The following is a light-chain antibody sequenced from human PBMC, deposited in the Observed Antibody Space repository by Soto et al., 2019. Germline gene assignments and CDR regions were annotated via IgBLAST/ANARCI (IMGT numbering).Light chain of an antibody. CDR1: QSVSRH. J-gene: IGKJ5*01. CDR2: GAF. CDR3: QQYDKWPYT. V-gene: IGKV3-15*01. Sequence: VVLTQSPATLSLSPGERATLSCRASQSVSRHLAWYQQKPGQAPRLLIYGAFIRAPGFPVTFRGTGSGSEFTLTISSLQSEDGALYFCQQYDKWPYTFGQGTRLEIK.